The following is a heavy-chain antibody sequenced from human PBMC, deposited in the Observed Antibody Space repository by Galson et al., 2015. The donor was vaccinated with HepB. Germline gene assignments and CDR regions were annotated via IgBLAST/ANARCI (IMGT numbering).Heavy chain of an antibody. CDR3: ARGVSTGYWYEVYDGCYFDY. D-gene: IGHD2-8*02. CDR2: IYYSGST. CDR1: GGSISSYY. V-gene: IGHV4-59*01. Sequence: ETLSLTCTVSGGSISSYYWSWIRQPPGKGLEWIGYIYYSGSTNYNPSLKSRVTISVDTSKNQFSLKLSSVTAADTAVYYCARGVSTGYWYEVYDGCYFDYWGQGTLVTVSS. J-gene: IGHJ4*02.